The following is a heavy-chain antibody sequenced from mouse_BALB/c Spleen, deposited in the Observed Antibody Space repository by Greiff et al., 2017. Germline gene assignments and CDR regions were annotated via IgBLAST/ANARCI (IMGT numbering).Heavy chain of an antibody. CDR3: ARGDYDYGFAY. D-gene: IGHD2-4*01. CDR2: ISSGGST. Sequence: EVQLVESGGGLVKPGGSLKLSCAASGFTFSSYAMSWVRQTPEKRLEWVASISSGGSTYYPDSVKGRFTISRDNARNILYLQMSSLRSEDTAMYYCARGDYDYGFAYWGQGTLVTVSA. J-gene: IGHJ3*01. V-gene: IGHV5-6-5*01. CDR1: GFTFSSYA.